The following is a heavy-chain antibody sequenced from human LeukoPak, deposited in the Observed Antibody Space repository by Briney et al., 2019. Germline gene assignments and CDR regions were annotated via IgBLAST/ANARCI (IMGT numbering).Heavy chain of an antibody. V-gene: IGHV3-21*05. Sequence: GGSLRLSCAASGFTFSSYSMNWVRQAPGKGLEWVSYISSSSSYIYYADSVKGRFTISRDNAKNSLYLQMNSLRAEDTAVYYCARAVWGSDSFDYWGQGTLVTVSS. J-gene: IGHJ4*02. CDR1: GFTFSSYS. D-gene: IGHD7-27*01. CDR2: ISSSSSYI. CDR3: ARAVWGSDSFDY.